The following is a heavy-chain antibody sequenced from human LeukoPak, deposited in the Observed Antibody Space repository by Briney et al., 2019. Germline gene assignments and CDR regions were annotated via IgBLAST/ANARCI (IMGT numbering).Heavy chain of an antibody. D-gene: IGHD5-18*01. V-gene: IGHV1-69*13. CDR3: SSRYSYGSNWFDP. CDR1: GGTFISYA. Sequence: ASVKVSCKASGGTFISYAISWVRQAPGQGLEWMGGIIPIFGTANYAQKFQGRVTITADESTSTAYMELSSLRSEDTAVYYCSSRYSYGSNWFDPWGQGTLVTVSS. J-gene: IGHJ5*02. CDR2: IIPIFGTA.